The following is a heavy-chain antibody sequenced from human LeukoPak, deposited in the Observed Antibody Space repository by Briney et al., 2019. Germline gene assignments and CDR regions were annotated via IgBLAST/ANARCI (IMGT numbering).Heavy chain of an antibody. V-gene: IGHV3-48*03. Sequence: GGSLRLSCAASGFTFSSYEMNWVRQAPGKGLEWVSYISSSGSTIYYAGSVKGRFTISRDNAKNSLYLQMDSLRAEDTAVYYCARGAYSSGWYYYYMDVWGKGTTVTVSS. D-gene: IGHD6-19*01. CDR3: ARGAYSSGWYYYYMDV. J-gene: IGHJ6*03. CDR2: ISSSGSTI. CDR1: GFTFSSYE.